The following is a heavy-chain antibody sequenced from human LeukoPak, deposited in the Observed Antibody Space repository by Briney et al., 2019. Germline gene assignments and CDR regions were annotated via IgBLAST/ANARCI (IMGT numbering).Heavy chain of an antibody. CDR2: IRQDESER. J-gene: IGHJ6*03. CDR1: GFSFSSYW. Sequence: GFLRLSCEGSGFSFSSYWMTWVRQLPGKGPEWVANIRQDESERYFADSVKGRFTISRDNAKKSVYLHMSSLRAEDTALYYCARLSAYYYGSYFYYYMDVWGKGTTVTVSS. V-gene: IGHV3-7*01. CDR3: ARLSAYYYGSYFYYYMDV. D-gene: IGHD3-10*01.